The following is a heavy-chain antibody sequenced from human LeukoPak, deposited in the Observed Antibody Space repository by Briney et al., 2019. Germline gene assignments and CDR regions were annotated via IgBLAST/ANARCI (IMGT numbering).Heavy chain of an antibody. CDR3: AKALYYYDSSGYLDY. CDR1: GFTFDDYT. D-gene: IGHD3-22*01. Sequence: GGSLRLSCAASGFTFDDYTMHWVRQAPGKGLEWVSLISWDGGSTNYADSVKGRFTISRDNSKNSLYLQMNSLRTEDTALYYCAKALYYYDSSGYLDYWGQGTLVTVSS. J-gene: IGHJ4*02. V-gene: IGHV3-43*01. CDR2: ISWDGGST.